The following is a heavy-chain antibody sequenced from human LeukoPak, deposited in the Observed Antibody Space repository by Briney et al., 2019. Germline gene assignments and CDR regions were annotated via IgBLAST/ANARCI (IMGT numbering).Heavy chain of an antibody. Sequence: ASVKVSCKASGYAFTNYYIHWVRQAPGQGLEWMGRINPTSGGTNYAQKFQGRVTMTRDTSISTAYMELSSLRSDDTAVYYCAKTVNSGWLLGDYWGQGTLVTVSS. CDR3: AKTVNSGWLLGDY. D-gene: IGHD6-19*01. CDR1: GYAFTNYY. J-gene: IGHJ4*02. CDR2: INPTSGGT. V-gene: IGHV1-2*06.